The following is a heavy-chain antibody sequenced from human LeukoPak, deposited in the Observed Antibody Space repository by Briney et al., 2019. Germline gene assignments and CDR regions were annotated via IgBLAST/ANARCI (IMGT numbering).Heavy chain of an antibody. V-gene: IGHV1-2*02. CDR1: GYTFTGYY. CDR2: INPNSGGT. J-gene: IGHJ2*01. CDR3: ARVLDGDWYFDL. D-gene: IGHD5-24*01. Sequence: ASVKVSCKASGYTFTGYYMHWVRRAPGQGLEWMGWINPNSGGTNYAQKFQGRVTMTRDTSISTAYMELSRLRSDDTAVYYCARVLDGDWYFDLWGRGTLVTVSS.